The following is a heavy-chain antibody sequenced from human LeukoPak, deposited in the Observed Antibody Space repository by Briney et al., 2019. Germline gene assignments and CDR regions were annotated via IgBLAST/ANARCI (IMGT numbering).Heavy chain of an antibody. Sequence: SETLSLTCTVSGDSISSGDYYWSWIRQPAGKGLEWIGRISSSGSTNYNPSLKSRVTISVDTSKNQFSLKLSSVTAADTAVYYCARRLGDYDSSGYSIDYWGQGTLVTVSS. CDR3: ARRLGDYDSSGYSIDY. CDR2: ISSSGST. D-gene: IGHD3-22*01. CDR1: GDSISSGDYY. V-gene: IGHV4-61*02. J-gene: IGHJ4*02.